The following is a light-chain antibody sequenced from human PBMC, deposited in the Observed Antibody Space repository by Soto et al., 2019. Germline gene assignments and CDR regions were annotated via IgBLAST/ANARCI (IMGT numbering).Light chain of an antibody. CDR3: QQSYNWPPYT. CDR2: GAS. Sequence: EIVLTQSPATLSVSPGERATLSCRASQSVTNHLAWYQQRPGQPPRLLIYGASTRAPGIPARFSGRGSGTEFTLTINSLQSDDFAVYYCQQSYNWPPYTLGQGTRLEIK. J-gene: IGKJ2*01. V-gene: IGKV3-15*01. CDR1: QSVTNH.